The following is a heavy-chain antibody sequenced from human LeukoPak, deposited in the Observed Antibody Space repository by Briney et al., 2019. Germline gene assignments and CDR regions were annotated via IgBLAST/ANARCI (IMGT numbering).Heavy chain of an antibody. Sequence: PGGSLRLSCAASGFTFSSYAMSWVRQAPGKGLEWVSVISGSGGTTFYTDSVKGRFTISRDNSKNTLYLQMNSLRAEDTAVYYCAKEGKTRNWNYYQAKSVYWGQGTLVTVSS. J-gene: IGHJ4*02. D-gene: IGHD1-7*01. CDR2: ISGSGGTT. V-gene: IGHV3-23*01. CDR1: GFTFSSYA. CDR3: AKEGKTRNWNYYQAKSVY.